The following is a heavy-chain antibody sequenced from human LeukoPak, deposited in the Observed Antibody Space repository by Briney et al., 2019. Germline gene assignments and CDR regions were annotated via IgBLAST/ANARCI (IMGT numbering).Heavy chain of an antibody. J-gene: IGHJ6*02. V-gene: IGHV3-21*01. D-gene: IGHD2-15*01. CDR3: ARHMTPESTTPYYYGMDV. CDR2: ISNSGLYI. CDR1: GFIFSSYS. Sequence: PGGSLRLSCAASGFIFSSYSMNWVRQAPGKGLEWVSSISNSGLYIFYADSVKGRFTMSGDNGKNSLFLQMNSLRAEDTAVYFCARHMTPESTTPYYYGMDVWGQGTTVTVSS.